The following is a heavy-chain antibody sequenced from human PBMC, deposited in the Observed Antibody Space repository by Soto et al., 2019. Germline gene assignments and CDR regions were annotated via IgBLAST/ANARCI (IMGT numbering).Heavy chain of an antibody. J-gene: IGHJ1*01. CDR3: ARARPYDFWSGYYSTEYFQH. Sequence: QVQLVQSGAEVKKPGASVKVSCKASGYTFTSYDINWVRQATGQGLEWMGWMNPNSGNTGYAQKFQGRVTMTRITSIGTAYMELSSLRSEDTAVYYCARARPYDFWSGYYSTEYFQHWGQGTLVTVSS. CDR2: MNPNSGNT. CDR1: GYTFTSYD. D-gene: IGHD3-3*01. V-gene: IGHV1-8*01.